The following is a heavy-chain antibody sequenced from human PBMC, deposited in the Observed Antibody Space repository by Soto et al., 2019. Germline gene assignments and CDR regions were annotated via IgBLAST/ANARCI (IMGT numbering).Heavy chain of an antibody. J-gene: IGHJ3*02. V-gene: IGHV4-4*02. Sequence: SETLSLTCAVSGGSISSSNWWSWVRQPPGKGLEWIGEIYHSGSTNYNPSLKSRVTISVDKSKNQFSLKLSSVTAADTAVYYCASPGAAAGYAFDIWGQGTMVTVS. CDR1: GGSISSSNW. CDR2: IYHSGST. D-gene: IGHD6-13*01. CDR3: ASPGAAAGYAFDI.